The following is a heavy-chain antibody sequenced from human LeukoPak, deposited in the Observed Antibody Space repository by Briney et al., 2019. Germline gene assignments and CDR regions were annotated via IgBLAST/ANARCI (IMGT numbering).Heavy chain of an antibody. CDR3: NYDFWSGYPQGGFDP. V-gene: IGHV1-18*01. D-gene: IGHD3-3*01. J-gene: IGHJ5*02. Sequence: ASVKVSCKASGYTFTSHGISWVRQAPGQGLEWMGWISAYNGNTNYAQKLQGRVTMTTDTSTSTAYMELSSLRSEDTAVYYCNYDFWSGYPQGGFDPWGQGTLVTVSS. CDR1: GYTFTSHG. CDR2: ISAYNGNT.